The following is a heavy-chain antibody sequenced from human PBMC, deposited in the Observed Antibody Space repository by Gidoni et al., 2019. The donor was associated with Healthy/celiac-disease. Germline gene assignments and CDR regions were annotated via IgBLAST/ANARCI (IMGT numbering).Heavy chain of an antibody. D-gene: IGHD2-2*01. Sequence: EVQLVESGGGLVKPGRSLRLSCTASGFTFGDYAMSWFRQAPGKGLEWVGCIRSKDYGGTTEYAASVKGRFTISRDDSKSIAYLQMNSLKTEDTAVYYCTRDLGQYCSSTSCSFYYYYGMDVWGQGTTVTVSS. CDR3: TRDLGQYCSSTSCSFYYYYGMDV. CDR1: GFTFGDYA. J-gene: IGHJ6*02. CDR2: IRSKDYGGTT. V-gene: IGHV3-49*05.